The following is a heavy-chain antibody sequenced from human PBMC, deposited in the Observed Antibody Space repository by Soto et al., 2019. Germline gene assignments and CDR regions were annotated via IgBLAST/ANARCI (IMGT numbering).Heavy chain of an antibody. J-gene: IGHJ6*02. D-gene: IGHD1-26*01. V-gene: IGHV4-31*01. CDR1: GGSISSGGYY. CDR2: IDYSGTT. Sequence: QVQLQESGPGLVKPSQTLSLTCTVSGGSISSGGYYWSWIRQHPGKGLEWIGYIDYSGTTYYNPSLKSPVTTSVDTSKNHFSLKLSSVTAADTAVYYCARDALGLGNGMDVWGQGTTVIVSS. CDR3: ARDALGLGNGMDV.